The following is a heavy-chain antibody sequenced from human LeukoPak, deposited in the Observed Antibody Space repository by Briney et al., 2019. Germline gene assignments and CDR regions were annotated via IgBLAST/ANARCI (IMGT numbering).Heavy chain of an antibody. CDR1: GGSINSYY. CDR3: ARLGVRYSTSSWWFDP. V-gene: IGHV4-59*08. D-gene: IGHD6-6*01. CDR2: IYYSGST. Sequence: PSETLSLTCTVSGGSINSYYWSWIRQPPGKGLEWSGHIYYSGSTNYSPSLKSRVTISVDTSKNQFSLKLSSVTAADTAVYYCARLGVRYSTSSWWFDPWGQGTLVTVSS. J-gene: IGHJ5*02.